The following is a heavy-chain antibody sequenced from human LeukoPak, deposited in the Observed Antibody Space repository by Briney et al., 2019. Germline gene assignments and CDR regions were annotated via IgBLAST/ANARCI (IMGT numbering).Heavy chain of an antibody. CDR3: ARNITSLIPAGYFDY. V-gene: IGHV4-39*01. D-gene: IGHD2-2*01. J-gene: IGHJ4*02. CDR2: IYNSWST. Sequence: PSETLSLTCTVSGGSIGSGRYYWASIRQPPGKGLEWIGSIYNSWSTSNNPSLKSRVAMSVDTSKNQFSLRLSSVTAADTAVYYCARNITSLIPAGYFDYWGQGTLVAVSS. CDR1: GGSIGSGRYY.